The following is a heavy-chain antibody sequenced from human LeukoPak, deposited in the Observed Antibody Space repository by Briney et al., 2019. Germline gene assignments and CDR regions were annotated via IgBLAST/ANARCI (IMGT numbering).Heavy chain of an antibody. CDR3: ARDRDTGDGYNLGFDY. CDR2: IIPILGIA. J-gene: IGHJ4*02. V-gene: IGHV1-69*04. CDR1: GYTFTSYA. D-gene: IGHD5-24*01. Sequence: SVKVSCKASGYTFTSYAISWVRQAPGQGLEWMGRIIPILGIANYAQKFQGRVTITADKSTSTAYMELSSLRSEDTAVYYCARDRDTGDGYNLGFDYWGQGTLVTVSS.